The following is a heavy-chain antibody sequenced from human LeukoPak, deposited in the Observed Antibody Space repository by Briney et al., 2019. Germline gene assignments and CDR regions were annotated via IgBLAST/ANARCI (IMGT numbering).Heavy chain of an antibody. J-gene: IGHJ4*02. Sequence: GRSLRLSCAASGFTFSSYAMHWVRQAPGKGLEWVAVISYDGSNKSYADSVKGRFTISRDNSKNTLYLQMNSLRAEDTAVYYCAKDPEENILRYFDWGGWGQGTLVTVSS. CDR1: GFTFSSYA. CDR3: AKDPEENILRYFDWGG. V-gene: IGHV3-30*18. CDR2: ISYDGSNK. D-gene: IGHD3-9*01.